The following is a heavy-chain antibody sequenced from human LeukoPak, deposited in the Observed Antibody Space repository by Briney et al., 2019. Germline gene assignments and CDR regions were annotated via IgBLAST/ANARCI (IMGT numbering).Heavy chain of an antibody. J-gene: IGHJ3*02. CDR3: ARVCTNGVCYKGAAFDI. D-gene: IGHD2-8*01. CDR1: GGSISSNTYY. V-gene: IGHV4-39*01. Sequence: PSETLSLTCTVSGGSISSNTYYWGWIRQPPGKGLEWIGSIYYSGSTYYNPSLKSRVTISVDTSKNQFSLKLSSVTAADTAVYYCARVCTNGVCYKGAAFDIWGQGTMVTVSS. CDR2: IYYSGST.